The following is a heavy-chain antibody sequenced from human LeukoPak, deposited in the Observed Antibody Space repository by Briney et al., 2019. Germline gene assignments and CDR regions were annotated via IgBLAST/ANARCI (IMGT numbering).Heavy chain of an antibody. CDR1: GFTFSTYE. V-gene: IGHV3-48*03. CDR2: ISSSGSTI. CDR3: VVITWDY. J-gene: IGHJ4*02. D-gene: IGHD3-22*01. Sequence: TGGSLRLSCAASGFTFSTYEMNWVRQAPGKGLEWVSYISSSGSTIYYADSVKGRFTISRDNAENSLYLQMNSLRAEDTATCYCVVITWDYWGQGTLVTVSS.